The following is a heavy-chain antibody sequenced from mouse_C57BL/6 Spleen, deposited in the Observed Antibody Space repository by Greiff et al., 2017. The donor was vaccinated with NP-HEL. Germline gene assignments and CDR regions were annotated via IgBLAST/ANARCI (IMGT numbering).Heavy chain of an antibody. Sequence: QVQLQQPGAELVRPGSSVTLSCTASGYTFTSYWMHWVKQRPIQGLAWIGNIDPSDSENHYNQKFKDKTTLTVDKSSSTAYMQLSSLTSEDTAVYDSGRSGLRWAMDDWGKGTSVTVSS. CDR3: GRSGLRWAMDD. V-gene: IGHV1-52*01. CDR2: IDPSDSEN. J-gene: IGHJ4*01. D-gene: IGHD2-3*01. CDR1: GYTFTSYW.